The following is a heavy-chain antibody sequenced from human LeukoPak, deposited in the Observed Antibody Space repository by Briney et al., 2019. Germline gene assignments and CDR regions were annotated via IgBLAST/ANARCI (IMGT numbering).Heavy chain of an antibody. CDR3: AKESRGSSPEF. CDR2: ITGSGDDA. D-gene: IGHD1-26*01. Sequence: GGSLRLSCAASGFXFSNYGISWLRQAPGKGLEWVSAITGSGDDAYYADSVHGRFTMSRDNSKSTLYLQMSSLRVEDTAVYYCAKESRGSSPEFWGQGTLVTVSS. CDR1: GFXFSNYG. J-gene: IGHJ1*01. V-gene: IGHV3-23*01.